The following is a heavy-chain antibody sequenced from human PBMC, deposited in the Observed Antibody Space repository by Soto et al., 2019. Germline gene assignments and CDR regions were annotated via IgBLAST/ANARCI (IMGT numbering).Heavy chain of an antibody. V-gene: IGHV4-59*01. Sequence: PSETLSLTCTVSGGSISSYYWSWIRQPPGKGLEWIGYIYYSWSTNYNPSLKSRVTISVDTSKNQFSLKLSSVTAADTAVYYCARVDYYCSSTSCPLSAFDIWGQGAMVTVSS. CDR1: GGSISSYY. CDR3: ARVDYYCSSTSCPLSAFDI. CDR2: IYYSWST. J-gene: IGHJ3*02. D-gene: IGHD2-2*01.